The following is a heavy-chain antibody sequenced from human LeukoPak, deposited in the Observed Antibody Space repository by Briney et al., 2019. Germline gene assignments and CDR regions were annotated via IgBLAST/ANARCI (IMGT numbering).Heavy chain of an antibody. Sequence: SETLSLTCAVSGGSISSGGYYWSWIRQHPGKGLEWIGYIYYSGSTYYNPSLKSRVTISVDTSKNQFSLKLSSVTAADTAVYYCARVGPGVVISPKKNWFDPWGQGTLVTVSS. CDR3: ARVGPGVVISPKKNWFDP. D-gene: IGHD3-3*01. CDR2: IYYSGST. CDR1: GGSISSGGYY. J-gene: IGHJ5*02. V-gene: IGHV4-31*11.